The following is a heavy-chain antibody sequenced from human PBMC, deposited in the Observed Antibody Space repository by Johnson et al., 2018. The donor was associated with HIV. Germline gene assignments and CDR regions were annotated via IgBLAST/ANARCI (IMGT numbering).Heavy chain of an antibody. CDR3: ARDQSNGWNRGAFDI. Sequence: EVQLVESGGGVVQPGGSLRLSCAASGFTFSSYDMHWVRQTTGKGLEWVSVIYSGGSTYYADSVKGRFTISRDNSKNTLYLHMNSLRAEDTAVYYCARDQSNGWNRGAFDIWGQGTVVTVSS. CDR2: IYSGGST. J-gene: IGHJ3*02. CDR1: GFTFSSYD. V-gene: IGHV3-66*01. D-gene: IGHD6-19*01.